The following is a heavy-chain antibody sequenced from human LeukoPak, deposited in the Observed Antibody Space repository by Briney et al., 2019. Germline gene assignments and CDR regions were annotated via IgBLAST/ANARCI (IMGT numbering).Heavy chain of an antibody. CDR1: GFTISRYA. Sequence: GGSLRLSCAASGFTISRYAMNWVRQAPGKGLEWVSSIGGSGDSTHYADSAKGRFTISRDSSKKMLYLQMNSLRVEDTAVYYCAKGGFCSGASCYSMKPTPFDYWGQGTLVTVSS. D-gene: IGHD2-15*01. J-gene: IGHJ4*02. CDR2: IGGSGDST. CDR3: AKGGFCSGASCYSMKPTPFDY. V-gene: IGHV3-23*01.